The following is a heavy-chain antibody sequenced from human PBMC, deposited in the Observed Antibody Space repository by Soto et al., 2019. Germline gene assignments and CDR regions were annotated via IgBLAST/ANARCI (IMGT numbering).Heavy chain of an antibody. J-gene: IGHJ4*02. V-gene: IGHV3-74*01. CDR1: GFTFGPFW. CDR3: VEEGGAGTGY. Sequence: GGSLRLSCAASGFTFGPFWMHWVRHAPGKGLVWVSHINSDGSTIVYADSVRGRFTIFRDNAKRTVYLQMNSLTVEDTAVYYCVEEGGAGTGYWGQGTMVTVSS. CDR2: INSDGSTI.